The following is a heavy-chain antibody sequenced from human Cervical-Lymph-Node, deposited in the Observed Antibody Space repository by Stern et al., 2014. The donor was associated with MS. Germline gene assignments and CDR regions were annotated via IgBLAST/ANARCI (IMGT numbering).Heavy chain of an antibody. CDR3: AREHTAMGFGF. Sequence: VQLVESGAEVKKPGASVKVSCKATGYTFINFYMHWVRQAPGQGLEWMGIINPSDGSTSYAQTLQGIVTMTRDTSTNTFYMELGSLRSEDTAVYYCAREHTAMGFGFWGQGTLVTVSS. V-gene: IGHV1-46*04. CDR1: GYTFINFY. CDR2: INPSDGST. J-gene: IGHJ4*02. D-gene: IGHD5-18*01.